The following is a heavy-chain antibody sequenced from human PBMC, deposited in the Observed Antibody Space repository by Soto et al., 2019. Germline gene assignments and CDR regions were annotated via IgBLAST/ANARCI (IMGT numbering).Heavy chain of an antibody. Sequence: EVRLVESGGGLVKPGGSLRLSCAASGFTFSAFSMNWVRQAPGKGLAWLSSINEDPTYIYYGDSLRGRSTISRDNAKGSLDLQIDGLRAEDTAVYYCVRDFGRYCRSAYMDVGGDGATVIVS. CDR3: VRDFGRYCRSAYMDV. CDR1: GFTFSAFS. CDR2: INEDPTYI. D-gene: IGHD3-3*01. J-gene: IGHJ6*03. V-gene: IGHV3-21*02.